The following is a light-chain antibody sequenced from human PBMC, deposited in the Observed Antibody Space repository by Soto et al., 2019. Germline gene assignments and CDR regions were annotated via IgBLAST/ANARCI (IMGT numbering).Light chain of an antibody. J-gene: IGLJ3*02. V-gene: IGLV2-14*01. Sequence: QSALTQPASVSGSPGQSITISCTGTSSDVGGYNYVSCYQQHPGKAPKLMIYEVSNRPSGVSNGFSGSKSGNTASLTISGLQAEDEADYYCSSYTSINTWVFGGGTKLTVL. CDR3: SSYTSINTWV. CDR1: SSDVGGYNY. CDR2: EVS.